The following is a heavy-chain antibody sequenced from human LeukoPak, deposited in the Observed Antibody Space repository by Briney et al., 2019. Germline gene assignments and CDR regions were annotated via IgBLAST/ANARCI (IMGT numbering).Heavy chain of an antibody. Sequence: SETLSLTCAVSGGSISSSNWWSWVRQPPGKGLEWIGEIYHSGSTNYNPSLKSRVTISADTSKNEFSLKLNSVTAADTAVYYCARVPTLRVVTTPTYFDSWGQGTPVTVSS. CDR1: GGSISSSNW. CDR3: ARVPTLRVVTTPTYFDS. J-gene: IGHJ4*02. D-gene: IGHD2-21*02. CDR2: IYHSGST. V-gene: IGHV4-4*02.